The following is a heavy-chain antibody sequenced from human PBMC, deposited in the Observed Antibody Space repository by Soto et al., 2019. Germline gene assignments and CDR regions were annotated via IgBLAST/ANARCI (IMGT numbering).Heavy chain of an antibody. CDR3: ARDPSPFTSGWYGVDF. J-gene: IGHJ4*01. D-gene: IGHD6-19*01. CDR2: ISYDGTNK. CDR1: GFMFSAYA. Sequence: GGSLRLSCAASGFMFSAYAMLWVRQAPGKGLEWVAAISYDGTNKYYADSVKGRFTISRDNSKNTLFLQMNSLRAEDTAVYYCARDPSPFTSGWYGVDFWGHGTLVTVSS. V-gene: IGHV3-30*04.